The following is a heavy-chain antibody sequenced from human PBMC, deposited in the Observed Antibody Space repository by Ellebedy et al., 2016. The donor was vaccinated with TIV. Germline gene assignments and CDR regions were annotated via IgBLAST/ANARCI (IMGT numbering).Heavy chain of an antibody. CDR1: GFTFSSYA. D-gene: IGHD6-19*01. Sequence: GGSLRLSXAASGFTFSSYAMHWVRQAPGKGLEWVAVISYDGSNKYYADSVKGRFTISRDNSKNTLYLQMNSLRAEDTAVYYCARAAQWLAYYFDYWGQGTLVTVSS. CDR2: ISYDGSNK. CDR3: ARAAQWLAYYFDY. V-gene: IGHV3-30-3*01. J-gene: IGHJ4*02.